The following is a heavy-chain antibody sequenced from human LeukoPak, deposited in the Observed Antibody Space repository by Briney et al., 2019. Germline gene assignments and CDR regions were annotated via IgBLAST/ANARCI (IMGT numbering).Heavy chain of an antibody. CDR1: GFTFSDYY. V-gene: IGHV3-11*06. CDR2: ISSSSSYT. Sequence: PGGSLRLSCAASGFTFSDYYMSWIRQAPGKGLEWVSYISSSSSYTNYADSVKGRFTISRENAKSSLYLQMNSLRVGDTAVYFCARVKGGNSDWSRDAFDIWGQGTMVAVSS. J-gene: IGHJ3*02. D-gene: IGHD6-19*01. CDR3: ARVKGGNSDWSRDAFDI.